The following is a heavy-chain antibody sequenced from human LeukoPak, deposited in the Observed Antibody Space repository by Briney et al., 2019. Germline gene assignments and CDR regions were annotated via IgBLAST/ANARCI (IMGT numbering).Heavy chain of an antibody. CDR1: GGSISSSSYY. D-gene: IGHD3-22*01. CDR2: INHSGST. Sequence: SETLSLTCTVSGGSISSSSYYWSWIRQPPGKGLEWIGEINHSGSTNYNPSLKSRVTISVDTSKNQYSLKLSSVTAADTAVYYCARLEFYDSSGAPYYYYMDVWGEGTTVTVSS. CDR3: ARLEFYDSSGAPYYYYMDV. V-gene: IGHV4-39*07. J-gene: IGHJ6*03.